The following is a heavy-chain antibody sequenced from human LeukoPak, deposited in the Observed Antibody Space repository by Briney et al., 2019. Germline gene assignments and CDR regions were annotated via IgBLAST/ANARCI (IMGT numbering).Heavy chain of an antibody. Sequence: PSETLSLTCTVSGGSISSYYWSWIRQPPGKGLEWIGYIYYSGSTNYNPSLKSRVTISVDTSKNQFSLKLSSVTAADTAVYYCARYAQADWFDPWGQGTPVTVSS. D-gene: IGHD2-2*01. J-gene: IGHJ5*02. CDR3: ARYAQADWFDP. CDR2: IYYSGST. V-gene: IGHV4-59*01. CDR1: GGSISSYY.